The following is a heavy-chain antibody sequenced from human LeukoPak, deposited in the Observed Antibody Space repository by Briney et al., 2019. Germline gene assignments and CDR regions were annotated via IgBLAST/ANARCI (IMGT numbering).Heavy chain of an antibody. J-gene: IGHJ3*02. CDR2: IYWDDDK. Sequence: SGPTLVNPTQTLALTCTFSGLSLSTSGVGVGWIRQPPGKALEWLALIYWDDDKRYSPSLKSRLTIAKDTSKNQVVLAMTNMDPVDTATYYCAHTDYDYVIWGQGTMVTVSS. CDR3: AHTDYDYVI. CDR1: GLSLSTSGVG. V-gene: IGHV2-5*02. D-gene: IGHD3-16*01.